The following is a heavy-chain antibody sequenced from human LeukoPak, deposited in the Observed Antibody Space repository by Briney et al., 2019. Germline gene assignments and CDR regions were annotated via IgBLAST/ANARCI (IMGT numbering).Heavy chain of an antibody. D-gene: IGHD2-8*01. V-gene: IGHV3-7*01. CDR1: GFSFSRYW. CDR3: AKEATYPIKTFDS. CDR2: IRGDGNEK. Sequence: GGPLRLSCAASGFSFSRYWMNWVRQAPGKGLEWVANIRGDGNEKNYVDSVKGRFSISRDNARNSLYLQMDSLRAEDTAVYYCAKEATYPIKTFDSWGQGALVTVSS. J-gene: IGHJ5*01.